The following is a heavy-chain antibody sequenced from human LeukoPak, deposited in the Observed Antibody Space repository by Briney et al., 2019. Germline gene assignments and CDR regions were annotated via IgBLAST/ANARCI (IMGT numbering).Heavy chain of an antibody. CDR1: GFTFSSYA. Sequence: GGSLRLSCAASGFTFSSYAMSWVRQAPGKGLEWVSAISGSGGSTYYADSVKGRFTISRDNSKNTLYLQMNRLKAEDTAVYYCAKAGYSSSWYRDAFEIWGQGTMVTVSS. CDR3: AKAGYSSSWYRDAFEI. J-gene: IGHJ3*02. D-gene: IGHD6-13*01. V-gene: IGHV3-23*01. CDR2: ISGSGGST.